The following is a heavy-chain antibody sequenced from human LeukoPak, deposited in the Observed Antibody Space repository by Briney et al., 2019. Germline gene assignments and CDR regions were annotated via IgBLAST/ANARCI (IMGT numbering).Heavy chain of an antibody. V-gene: IGHV4-34*01. CDR2: INHSGST. J-gene: IGHJ3*02. Sequence: PAETLSLTCAVYGGSFSGYYWSWIRQPPGKGLEWIGEINHSGSTNDNPSLKSRVTISVDTSKNQFCLKLSSVTAADTAVYYCARGRRYYYDSSGYWEAFDIWGQGTMVTVSS. CDR1: GGSFSGYY. CDR3: ARGRRYYYDSSGYWEAFDI. D-gene: IGHD3-22*01.